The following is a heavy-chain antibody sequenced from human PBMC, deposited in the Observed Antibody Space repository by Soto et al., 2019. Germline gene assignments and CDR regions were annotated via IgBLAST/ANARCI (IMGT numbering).Heavy chain of an antibody. D-gene: IGHD1-26*01. V-gene: IGHV3-23*01. Sequence: EVQLFESGGDLQQPGVSLRLSRGLSGDSFSIYVINWLRQATGKGLGWVSGVTGSGVTTWYADSVKGRFTISRDNSKNTLFLQMNSLRAEDTAVYYCVKSQSGSYFAAFDIWGQGTTVTVSS. CDR3: VKSQSGSYFAAFDI. CDR2: VTGSGVTT. CDR1: GDSFSIYV. J-gene: IGHJ3*02.